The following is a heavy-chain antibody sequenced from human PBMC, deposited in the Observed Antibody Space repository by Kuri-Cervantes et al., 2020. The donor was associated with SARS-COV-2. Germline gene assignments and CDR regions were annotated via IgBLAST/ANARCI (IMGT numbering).Heavy chain of an antibody. CDR2: VRPDGNSK. Sequence: GESLKIYCAASGFTFTDYWMSWVRQAPGKGLEWVGNVRPDGNSKGYVDAVKGRFTITRDNAKNSLYLQMDSLSAEDTAVYYCARDDRAGHFDVWGQGTMVTVSS. D-gene: IGHD3-10*01. CDR1: GFTFTDYW. CDR3: ARDDRAGHFDV. V-gene: IGHV3-7*03. J-gene: IGHJ3*01.